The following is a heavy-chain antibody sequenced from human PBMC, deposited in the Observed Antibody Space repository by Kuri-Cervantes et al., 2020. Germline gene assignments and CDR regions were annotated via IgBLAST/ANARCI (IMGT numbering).Heavy chain of an antibody. Sequence: GGSLRLPCAASGFTFSSYAMSWVRQAPGKGLEWVSAISGSGGSTYYADSVKGRFTISRDNSKNKLYLQMNSLRAEDTAVYYCAKVRSALPDDYWGQGTLVTVSS. CDR1: GFTFSSYA. J-gene: IGHJ4*02. CDR3: AKVRSALPDDY. CDR2: ISGSGGST. V-gene: IGHV3-23*01.